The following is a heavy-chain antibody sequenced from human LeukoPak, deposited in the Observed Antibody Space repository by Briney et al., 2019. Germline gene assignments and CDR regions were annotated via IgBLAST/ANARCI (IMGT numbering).Heavy chain of an antibody. CDR1: GYTFTGYY. V-gene: IGHV1-2*02. D-gene: IGHD4-17*01. CDR2: INPKSGGT. CDR3: AREEVDDGATFAH. Sequence: RASVKVSCKASGYTFTGYYIHWVRQAPGQGLEWMGWINPKSGGTDFAQKFQGRVTMTRDTSISTAYMELSRLRSDDTAVYYCAREEVDDGATFAHWGQGTLVTVSS. J-gene: IGHJ4*02.